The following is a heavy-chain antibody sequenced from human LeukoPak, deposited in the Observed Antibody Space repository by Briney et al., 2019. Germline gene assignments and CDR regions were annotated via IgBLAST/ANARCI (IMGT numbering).Heavy chain of an antibody. J-gene: IGHJ5*02. CDR1: GDSISSGDYY. CDR3: ARRKSGWFDP. Sequence: SETLSLTCTISGDSISSGDYYRTWFRQPPGKGLEWIGYIYYSGTTYYNPSLKSRVTISVETSKNQFSLKVSSVTAADTAVYYGARRKSGWFDPWGQGTLVTVSS. V-gene: IGHV4-30-4*01. CDR2: IYYSGTT.